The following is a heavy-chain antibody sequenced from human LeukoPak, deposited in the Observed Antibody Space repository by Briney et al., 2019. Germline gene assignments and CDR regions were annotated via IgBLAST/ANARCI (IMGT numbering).Heavy chain of an antibody. CDR2: ISYDGSNK. V-gene: IGHV3-30*18. D-gene: IGHD6-19*01. CDR1: GFTFSSYG. Sequence: GRSLRLSCAASGFTFSSYGMHWVRQAPGKGLEWVAVISYDGSNKYYADSVKGRFAISRDNSKNTLYLQMNSLRAEDTAVYYCANAQWLGTYFDYWGQGTLVTVSS. J-gene: IGHJ4*02. CDR3: ANAQWLGTYFDY.